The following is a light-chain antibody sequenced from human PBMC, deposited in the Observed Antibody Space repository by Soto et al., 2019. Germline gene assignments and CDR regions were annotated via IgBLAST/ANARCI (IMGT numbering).Light chain of an antibody. Sequence: DIQMTQSPSALSAYAGDRGPITCRASQSIRSYLNWYHQKPGNDPKLLIYAASSLQSGVPSRFSGSGSGTDFNLTISSLQTEDFATYECQQSYSTTRTFGQGTKAEIK. J-gene: IGKJ1*01. V-gene: IGKV1-39*01. CDR2: AAS. CDR1: QSIRSY. CDR3: QQSYSTTRT.